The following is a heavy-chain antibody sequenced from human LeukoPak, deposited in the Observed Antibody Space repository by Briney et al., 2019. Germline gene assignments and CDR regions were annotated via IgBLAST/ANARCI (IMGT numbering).Heavy chain of an antibody. V-gene: IGHV1-69*13. D-gene: IGHD3-22*01. CDR3: ARGQPPYYDSSGYTFDY. Sequence: GASVKVSCEASGGTFSSYAISWVRQAPGQGLEWMGGIIPIFGTANYAQKFQGRVTITADESTSTAYMELSSLRSEDTAVYYCARGQPPYYDSSGYTFDYWGQGTLVTVSS. CDR1: GGTFSSYA. CDR2: IIPIFGTA. J-gene: IGHJ4*02.